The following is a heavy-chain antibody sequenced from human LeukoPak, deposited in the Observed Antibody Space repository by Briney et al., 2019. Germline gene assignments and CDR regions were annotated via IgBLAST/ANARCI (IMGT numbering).Heavy chain of an antibody. CDR2: INPSGSST. CDR1: GYPFMSYG. Sequence: GASVKVSCKASGYPFMSYGISWVRQAPGQGLEWMGIINPSGSSTSYAQKFQGRVTMTRDMSTSTVYMELSSLRSEDTAVYYCARDGLGGNSHRNYAFDIWGQGTMVTVSS. V-gene: IGHV1-46*01. CDR3: ARDGLGGNSHRNYAFDI. J-gene: IGHJ3*02. D-gene: IGHD4-23*01.